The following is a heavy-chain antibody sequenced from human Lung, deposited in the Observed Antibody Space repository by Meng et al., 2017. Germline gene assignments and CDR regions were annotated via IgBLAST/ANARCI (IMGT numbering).Heavy chain of an antibody. CDR1: GGSFSDYY. CDR2: INHSGST. J-gene: IGHJ4*02. V-gene: IGHV4-34*01. CDR3: ARGPTTMAHDFDY. D-gene: IGHD4-11*01. Sequence: LQQGGRGLLKPSETLSLTCVVSGGSFSDYYWSWIRQPPGKGLEWIGEINHSGSTNYNPSLESRATISVDTSQNNLSLKLSSVTAADPAVYYCARGPTTMAHDFDYWGQGTLVTVSS.